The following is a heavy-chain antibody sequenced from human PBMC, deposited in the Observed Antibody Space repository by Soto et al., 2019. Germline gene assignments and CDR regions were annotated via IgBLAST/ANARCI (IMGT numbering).Heavy chain of an antibody. V-gene: IGHV4-39*01. Sequence: SETLSLTCAVSGGSFTSNNWWTWVRQPPGQGLEWIGSIYYSGSTYYNPSLKSRVTISVDTSKNQFSLKLSSVTAADTAVYYCAIHLEAYSFDYWGQGTLVTVSS. CDR2: IYYSGST. J-gene: IGHJ4*02. CDR3: AIHLEAYSFDY. CDR1: GGSFTSNNW. D-gene: IGHD2-15*01.